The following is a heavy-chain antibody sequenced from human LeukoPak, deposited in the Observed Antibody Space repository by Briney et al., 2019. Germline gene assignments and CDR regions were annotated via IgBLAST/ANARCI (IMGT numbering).Heavy chain of an antibody. CDR1: GFTFSGYV. Sequence: PGGSLRLSCAASGFTFSGYVMHWVRQAPGKGLEWVAVITYNGSEKYYADSVKGRFTISRDNSKNTLYLQMNSLRAEDTAVYYCAKDRGYSYGYFDYWGQGTLVTVSS. CDR3: AKDRGYSYGYFDY. J-gene: IGHJ4*02. D-gene: IGHD5-18*01. V-gene: IGHV3-30*18. CDR2: ITYNGSEK.